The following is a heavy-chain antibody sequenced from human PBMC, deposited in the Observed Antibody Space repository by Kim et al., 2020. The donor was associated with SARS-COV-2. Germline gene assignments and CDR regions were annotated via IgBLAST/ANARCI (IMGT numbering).Heavy chain of an antibody. CDR2: IIPIFGTA. J-gene: IGHJ6*02. CDR1: GGTFSSYA. V-gene: IGHV1-69*13. CDR3: AREYSGSYQSHYYYYGMDV. D-gene: IGHD1-26*01. Sequence: SVKVSCKASGGTFSSYAISWVRQAPGQGLEWMGGIIPIFGTANYAQKFQGRVTITADESTSTAYMELSSLRSEDTAVYYCAREYSGSYQSHYYYYGMDVWGQGTTVTVSS.